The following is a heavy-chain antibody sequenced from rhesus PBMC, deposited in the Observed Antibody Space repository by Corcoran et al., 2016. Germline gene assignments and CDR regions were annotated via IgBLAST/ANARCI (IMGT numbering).Heavy chain of an antibody. Sequence: EVQLVESGGGLAKPGGSLRLSCAAPGFTFSSYWMNWVRQAPGKGLEWVSAINSGGGSTYYSDSVKGRFTISRDNAKNTLSLQMNSLRAQDTAVYYCASSKYSSEVDYWGQGVLVTVSS. CDR2: INSGGGST. CDR1: GFTFSSYW. CDR3: ASSKYSSEVDY. J-gene: IGHJ4*01. V-gene: IGHV3S25*01. D-gene: IGHD6-31*01.